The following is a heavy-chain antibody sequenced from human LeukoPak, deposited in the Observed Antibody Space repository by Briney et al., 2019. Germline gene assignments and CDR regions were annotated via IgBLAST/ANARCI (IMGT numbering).Heavy chain of an antibody. J-gene: IGHJ6*04. Sequence: GGSLRLSCAASGFTFSSYWMSWVRQAPGKGLEWVANIKQDGSEKYYVDSVKGRFTISRDNAKNSLYLQMNSLRAEDTAVYYCARAGYLGLFGMDVWGKGTTVTVSS. CDR1: GFTFSSYW. CDR2: IKQDGSEK. D-gene: IGHD3-16*02. CDR3: ARAGYLGLFGMDV. V-gene: IGHV3-7*03.